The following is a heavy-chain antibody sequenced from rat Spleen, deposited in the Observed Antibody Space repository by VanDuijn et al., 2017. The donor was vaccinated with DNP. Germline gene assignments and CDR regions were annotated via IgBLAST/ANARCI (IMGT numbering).Heavy chain of an antibody. CDR3: ARWGDYFDY. CDR2: ISYSGTT. Sequence: VQLQESGPGLVKPSQSLSLTCSVTGYSITSNYWGWIRKFPGNKMEWIGHISYSGTTTYSPSLKSRISITRDTSKNQFFLHLTSVTTEDTATYYCARWGDYFDYWGQGVLVTVSS. V-gene: IGHV3-1*01. J-gene: IGHJ2*01. CDR1: GYSITSNY.